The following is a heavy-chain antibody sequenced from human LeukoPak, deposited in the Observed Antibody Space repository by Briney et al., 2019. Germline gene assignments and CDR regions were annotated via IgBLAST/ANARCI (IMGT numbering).Heavy chain of an antibody. CDR3: AKRGVVIRVILVGFHKEAYYFDS. J-gene: IGHJ4*02. D-gene: IGHD3-22*01. CDR2: ISGSGGRT. Sequence: PGGSLRLSCAVSGFTLSNYGMSWVRQAPGKGVEWVAGISGSGGRTDYADSVKGRFTISRDSPKTTLYLQMTSLRAEDTAVYFCAKRGVVIRVILVGFHKEAYYFDSWGQGALVTVSS. V-gene: IGHV3-23*01. CDR1: GFTLSNYG.